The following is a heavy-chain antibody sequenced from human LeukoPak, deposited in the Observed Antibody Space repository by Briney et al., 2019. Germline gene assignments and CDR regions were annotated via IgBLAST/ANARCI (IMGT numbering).Heavy chain of an antibody. V-gene: IGHV1-2*02. CDR1: GYTFTGYY. Sequence: ASVKVSCKASGYTFTGYYMHWVRQAPGQGLEWMGWINPNSGGTNYAQKFQGRVTMTRDTSISTAYMELSRLRSDDTAVYHCARDGGIAVAASHLDYWGQGTLVTVSS. J-gene: IGHJ4*02. CDR3: ARDGGIAVAASHLDY. CDR2: INPNSGGT. D-gene: IGHD6-19*01.